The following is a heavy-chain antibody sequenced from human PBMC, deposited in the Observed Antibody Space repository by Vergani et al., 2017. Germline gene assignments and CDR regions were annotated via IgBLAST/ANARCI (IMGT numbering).Heavy chain of an antibody. J-gene: IGHJ4*02. CDR3: AKWYYYDSSGYYPFGY. CDR2: ISGSGGST. Sequence: EVQLVETGGGLIQPGGSLRLSCAASGFTVSSNYMSWVRQAPGKGLEWVSAISGSGGSTYYADSVKGRFTISRDNSKNTLYLQMNSLRAEDTAVYYCAKWYYYDSSGYYPFGYWGQGTLVTVSS. V-gene: IGHV3-23*04. D-gene: IGHD3-22*01. CDR1: GFTVSSNY.